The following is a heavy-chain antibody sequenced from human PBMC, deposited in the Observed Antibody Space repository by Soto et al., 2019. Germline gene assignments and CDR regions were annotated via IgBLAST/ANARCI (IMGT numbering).Heavy chain of an antibody. CDR3: ARAPPPAWELLPGAFDV. V-gene: IGHV3-53*01. Sequence: GGSLRLSCAASGFTISNNYMNWVRQAPGKGLEWVSVIYSIGPTYYADSVKGRFTISRDKSKNTLYLQMNSLRAEDTAVYYRARAPPPAWELLPGAFDVWGLGTMVTVSS. D-gene: IGHD1-26*01. CDR1: GFTISNNY. CDR2: IYSIGPT. J-gene: IGHJ3*01.